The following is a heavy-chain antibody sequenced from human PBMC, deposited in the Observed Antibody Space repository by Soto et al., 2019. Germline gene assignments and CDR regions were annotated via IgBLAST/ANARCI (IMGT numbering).Heavy chain of an antibody. Sequence: PSETMSLTCAVYGGSFSGYYWSWIRQPPGKGREWSGEINHSGSTNYNPSLKSRVTISVDTSNNQFSRKLSSVTAAVTAVYYCARGLRFLEWFYGMDVWGQGTPVTVSS. D-gene: IGHD3-3*01. CDR1: GGSFSGYY. V-gene: IGHV4-34*01. CDR2: INHSGST. J-gene: IGHJ6*02. CDR3: ARGLRFLEWFYGMDV.